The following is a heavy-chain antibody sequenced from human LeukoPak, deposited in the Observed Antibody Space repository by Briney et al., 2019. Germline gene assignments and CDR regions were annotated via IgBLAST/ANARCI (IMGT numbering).Heavy chain of an antibody. Sequence: PGGSLRLSCVTSPGYGFTSHWMNWVRQAPGKGLERVSYISSSSSTIYYADSVKGRFTISRDNAKNSLYLQMNSLRAEDTAVYYCARDCLTMVRGVVVTSYYYYMDVWGKGTTVTVSS. CDR1: PGYGFTSHW. CDR2: ISSSSSTI. CDR3: ARDCLTMVRGVVVTSYYYYMDV. J-gene: IGHJ6*03. V-gene: IGHV3-48*01. D-gene: IGHD3-10*01.